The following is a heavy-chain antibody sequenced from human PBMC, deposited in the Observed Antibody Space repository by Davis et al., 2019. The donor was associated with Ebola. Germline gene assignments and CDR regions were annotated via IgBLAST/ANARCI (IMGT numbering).Heavy chain of an antibody. CDR3: ARDFWSGYRAEYFQH. J-gene: IGHJ1*01. Sequence: PGGSLRLSCAASGFTFDDYGMSWVRQAPGKGLEWVSGINWNGGSTGYADSVKGRFTISRDNAKNTLYLQMNSLRAEDTAVYYCARDFWSGYRAEYFQHWGQGTLVTVSS. D-gene: IGHD3-3*01. CDR2: INWNGGST. V-gene: IGHV3-20*04. CDR1: GFTFDDYG.